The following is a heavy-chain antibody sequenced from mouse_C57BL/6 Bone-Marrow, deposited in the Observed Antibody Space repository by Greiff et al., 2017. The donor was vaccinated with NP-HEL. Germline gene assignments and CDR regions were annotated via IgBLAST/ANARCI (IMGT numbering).Heavy chain of an antibody. CDR3: ARDRGSFYYAMGY. CDR2: INYDGSST. D-gene: IGHD3-3*01. V-gene: IGHV5-16*01. Sequence: EVKLVESEGGLVQPGSSMKLSCTASGFTFSDYYMAWVRQVPEKGLEWVANINYDGSSTYYLDSLKSRFIISRDNAKNILYLQRSSLKSEDTATYYCARDRGSFYYAMGYWGQGTSVTVSA. J-gene: IGHJ4*01. CDR1: GFTFSDYY.